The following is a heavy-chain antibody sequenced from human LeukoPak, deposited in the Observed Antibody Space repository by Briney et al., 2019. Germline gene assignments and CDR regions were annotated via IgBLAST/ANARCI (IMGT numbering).Heavy chain of an antibody. D-gene: IGHD1-1*01. CDR3: ARGLVQLEQGYYYGMDV. J-gene: IGHJ6*02. Sequence: PSETLSLTCTVSGGSISSYYWSWIRQPPGKGLEWIGYIYYSGSTNYNPSLKSRVIISVDTSKNQFSLKLSSVTAADTAVYYCARGLVQLEQGYYYGMDVWGQGTTVTVSS. V-gene: IGHV4-59*08. CDR2: IYYSGST. CDR1: GGSISSYY.